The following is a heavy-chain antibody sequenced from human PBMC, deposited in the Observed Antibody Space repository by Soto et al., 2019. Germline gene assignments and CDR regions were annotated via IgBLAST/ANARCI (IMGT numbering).Heavy chain of an antibody. CDR2: IYYSGST. D-gene: IGHD3-22*01. CDR3: ARLNYYDATDYFDS. CDR1: GGAISSYN. V-gene: IGHV4-59*01. Sequence: SETLSLTCTVSGGAISSYNWSWIRQPPGRGLEWIGYIYYSGSTNYNPSLKSRVTISVDTSKNRFSLKLSSVTAADTAVYYCARLNYYDATDYFDSWGQGTLVTVSS. J-gene: IGHJ4*02.